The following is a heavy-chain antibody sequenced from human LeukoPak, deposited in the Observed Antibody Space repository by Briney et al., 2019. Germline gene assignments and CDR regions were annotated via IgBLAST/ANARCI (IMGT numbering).Heavy chain of an antibody. CDR2: IKQEEREK. CDR3: ARDGGVDIVVVPADY. V-gene: IGHV3-7*01. D-gene: IGHD2-2*01. CDR1: GFTYSSYW. Sequence: GWALRHSFAASGFTYSSYWMSGVRQARGKGLEGVANIKQEEREKYLVDSGKGRCTISRDNAKISLYLQMNSRRAEDTAVYYCARDGGVDIVVVPADYWGQGTLVTVSS. J-gene: IGHJ4*02.